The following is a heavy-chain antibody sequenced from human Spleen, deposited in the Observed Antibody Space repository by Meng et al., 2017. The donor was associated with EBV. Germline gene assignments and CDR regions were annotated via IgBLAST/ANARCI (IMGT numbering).Heavy chain of an antibody. CDR3: ARVTIAAAGPFDY. J-gene: IGHJ4*02. D-gene: IGHD6-13*01. CDR2: ISSSSSYI. V-gene: IGHV3-21*01. Sequence: VKRGGSLGPSCAASGFTFSSYAMSWVRQAPGKGLEWVSSISSSSSYIYYADSVKGRFTISRDNAKNSLYLQMNSLRAEDTAVYYCARVTIAAAGPFDYWGQGTLVTASS. CDR1: GFTFSSYA.